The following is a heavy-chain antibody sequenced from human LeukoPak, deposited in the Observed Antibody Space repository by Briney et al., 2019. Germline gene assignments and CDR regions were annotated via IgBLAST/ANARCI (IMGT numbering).Heavy chain of an antibody. CDR2: IGTAGDT. CDR3: VRQQTPHGNFDY. J-gene: IGHJ4*02. D-gene: IGHD1-26*01. CDR1: GFTFSNHA. Sequence: PGGSLRLSCATSGFTFSNHAMHWVRQASGKGLEWVSAIGTAGDTFYPGSVKSRFTISRENAKNSLSLQMNSLRAEDTAVYYCVRQQTPHGNFDYWGQGTLVTVSS. V-gene: IGHV3-13*01.